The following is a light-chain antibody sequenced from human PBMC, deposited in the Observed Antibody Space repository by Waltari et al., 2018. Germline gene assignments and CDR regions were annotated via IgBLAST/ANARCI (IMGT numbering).Light chain of an antibody. CDR3: AAWDDSLSGRV. CDR1: NFNIGSNY. J-gene: IGLJ2*01. Sequence: QSVLTQPPSMSGTPGQRVTISCSGSNFNIGSNYVYWDQQFPGMAPQLLIYRNTERPSGVPDLFSASKAGASASLAISGLRSEDEADYHCAAWDDSLSGRVFGGGTKLTV. CDR2: RNT. V-gene: IGLV1-47*01.